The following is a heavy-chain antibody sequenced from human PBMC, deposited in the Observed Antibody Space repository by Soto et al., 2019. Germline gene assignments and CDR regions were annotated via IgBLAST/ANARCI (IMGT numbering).Heavy chain of an antibody. CDR3: ARTVVRVKGDYVMDY. J-gene: IGHJ4*02. V-gene: IGHV1-18*01. CDR1: GYTFTSYG. D-gene: IGHD4-17*01. CDR2: ISAYNGNT. Sequence: ASVKVSFKASGYTFTSYGISWVRQAPGQGLEWMGWISAYNGNTNYAQKLQGRVTMTTDTSTSTAYMELRSLRSDDTAVYYCARTVVRVKGDYVMDYWGQGTLVTVSS.